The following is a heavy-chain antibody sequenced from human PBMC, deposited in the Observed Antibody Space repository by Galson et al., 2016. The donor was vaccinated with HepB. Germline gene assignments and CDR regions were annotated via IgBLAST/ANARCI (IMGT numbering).Heavy chain of an antibody. J-gene: IGHJ4*02. V-gene: IGHV1-18*01. D-gene: IGHD1/OR15-1a*01. Sequence: SVKVSCKASGYTFTSYYITWVRQAPGQGLEWIGWISGYNYKTSYAQKFQGRVTITTDTSKRTAYMELRSLTSDDTALYYCAREYGTIWPPWLFRWGQGTLGTVSS. CDR3: AREYGTIWPPWLFR. CDR1: GYTFTSYY. CDR2: ISGYNYKT.